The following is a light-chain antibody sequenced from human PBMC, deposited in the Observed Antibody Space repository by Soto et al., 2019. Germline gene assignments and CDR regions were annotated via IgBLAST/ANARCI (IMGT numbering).Light chain of an antibody. CDR3: QQYDGWPRT. V-gene: IGKV3-20*01. CDR2: GAS. Sequence: DIVFTQSPATLSLSPRERATLSCRASQSVSNTYLAWYQQKPGQAPRLLIYGASSRATGIPDRFSGSGSETDFTLTISSLQSEDFALYFCQQYDGWPRTFGQGGKV. J-gene: IGKJ1*01. CDR1: QSVSNTY.